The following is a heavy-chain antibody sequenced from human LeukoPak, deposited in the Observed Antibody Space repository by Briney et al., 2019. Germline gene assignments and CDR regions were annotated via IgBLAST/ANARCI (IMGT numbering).Heavy chain of an antibody. V-gene: IGHV4-4*07. J-gene: IGHJ4*02. CDR1: GGSINSYY. CDR2: IYTSGST. Sequence: PSETLSLTCTVSGGSINSYYWSWIRQPAGKGLEWIGRIYTSGSTNYNPSLKSRVTMSVDTSKNQISLKVNSVTAADTAVYYCARESYSSSYLFDFWGQGTLVTVSS. D-gene: IGHD6-6*01. CDR3: ARESYSSSYLFDF.